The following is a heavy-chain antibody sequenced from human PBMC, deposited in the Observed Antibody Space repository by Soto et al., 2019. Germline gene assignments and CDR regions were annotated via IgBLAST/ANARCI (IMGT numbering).Heavy chain of an antibody. CDR2: IKEDGGEK. J-gene: IGHJ4*02. V-gene: IGHV3-7*01. Sequence: EVHLVESGGALVQPGGSLGLSCVVSGFTFSRYWMSWVRQAPGKGLEWVANIKEDGGEKYYVDSVRGRFTISRDNTKNSLYLQMSSLRAEDTAVYYCARDMDDSSDYGDYWGQGTLVTVSS. CDR1: GFTFSRYW. D-gene: IGHD4-4*01. CDR3: ARDMDDSSDYGDY.